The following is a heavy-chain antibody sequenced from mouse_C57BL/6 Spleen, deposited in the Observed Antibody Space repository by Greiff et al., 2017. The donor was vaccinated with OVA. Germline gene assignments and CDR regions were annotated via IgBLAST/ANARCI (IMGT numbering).Heavy chain of an antibody. V-gene: IGHV1-80*01. D-gene: IGHD2-5*01. CDR1: GYAFSSYW. CDR3: ARYYSRGNYFDY. CDR2: IYPGDGDT. J-gene: IGHJ2*01. Sequence: QVQLKESGAELVKPGASVKISCKASGYAFSSYWMNWVKQRPGKGLEWIGQIYPGDGDTNYNGKFKGKATLTADKSSSTAYMQLSSLTSEDSAVYFCARYYSRGNYFDYWGQGTTLTVSS.